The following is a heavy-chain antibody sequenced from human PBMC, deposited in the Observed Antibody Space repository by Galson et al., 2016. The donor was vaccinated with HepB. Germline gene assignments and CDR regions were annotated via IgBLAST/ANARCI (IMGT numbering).Heavy chain of an antibody. CDR1: RFSFRNPG. Sequence: SLRLSREASRFSFRNPGLSWDRHAPGWRLEYISGITRTSYATHYADFVKGRFTISRDNSKNTLYLYMNNLTAGDTAIYYCGKHGGFDYWGQGALVTVSS. CDR3: GKHGGFDY. V-gene: IGHV3-23*01. D-gene: IGHD3-16*01. J-gene: IGHJ4*02. CDR2: ITRTSYAT.